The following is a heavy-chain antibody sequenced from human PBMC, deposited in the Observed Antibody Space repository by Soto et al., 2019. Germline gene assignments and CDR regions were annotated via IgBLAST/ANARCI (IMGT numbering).Heavy chain of an antibody. CDR1: GGSFSGYY. D-gene: IGHD3-9*01. V-gene: IGHV4-34*01. J-gene: IGHJ2*01. CDR2: INDRGSI. Sequence: QVQLQQLGAGPLRPLETLSLTCGVSGGSFSGYYWACIRQSPGKGLEWIGEINDRGSINYNPSLKSRVSISVDTSKNHYSLNLRSVTAADTAVYYCARESYDILTGPPWVWYFDLWGRGTLVTVSS. CDR3: ARESYDILTGPPWVWYFDL.